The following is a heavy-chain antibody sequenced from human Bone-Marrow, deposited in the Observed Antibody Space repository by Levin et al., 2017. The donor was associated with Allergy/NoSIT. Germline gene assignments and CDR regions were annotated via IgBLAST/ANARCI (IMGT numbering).Heavy chain of an antibody. CDR3: ARGAGYGDYFDS. CDR1: GGSISNFY. J-gene: IGHJ4*02. Sequence: SQTLSLTCAVSGGSISNFYWTWIRQTPGVGLEWIGHVHYTGSSTYNPSLKTRLTISVDTSRNQFSLSLRSLSSSDTAVYYCARGAGYGDYFDSWGQGTLVTVSS. V-gene: IGHV4-59*01. D-gene: IGHD4-17*01. CDR2: VHYTGSS.